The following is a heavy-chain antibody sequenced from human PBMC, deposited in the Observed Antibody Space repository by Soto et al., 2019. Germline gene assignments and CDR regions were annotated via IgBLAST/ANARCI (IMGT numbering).Heavy chain of an antibody. CDR1: GFTFSSYA. V-gene: IGHV3-23*01. J-gene: IGHJ5*02. D-gene: IGHD3-10*01. CDR2: ISASGGST. Sequence: GGSLRLSCAASGFTFSSYAMSWVRQAPGKGLEWVSAISASGGSTYYADSVKGRFTISRDNSKNTLYLQMNSLRAEDTAVYYCAKYLTVVGDNWFDPWGQGTLVTVSS. CDR3: AKYLTVVGDNWFDP.